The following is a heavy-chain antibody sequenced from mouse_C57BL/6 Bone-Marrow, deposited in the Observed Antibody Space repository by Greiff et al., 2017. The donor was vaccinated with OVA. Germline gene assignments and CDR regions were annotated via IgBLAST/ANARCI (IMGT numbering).Heavy chain of an antibody. CDR1: GYTFTSYG. Sequence: QVQLQQSGAELARPGASVKLSCKASGYTFTSYGISWVKQRTGQGLEWIGEIYPRSGNTYYNEKFKGKATLTADKSSSTAYMELRSLTSEDSAVYFCARSLYYYGSSYPSFDYWGQGTTLTVSS. J-gene: IGHJ2*01. D-gene: IGHD1-1*01. CDR3: ARSLYYYGSSYPSFDY. CDR2: IYPRSGNT. V-gene: IGHV1-81*01.